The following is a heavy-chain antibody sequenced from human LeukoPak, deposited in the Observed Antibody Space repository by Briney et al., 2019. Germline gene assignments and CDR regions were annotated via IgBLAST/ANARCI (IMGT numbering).Heavy chain of an antibody. CDR3: ARGYDFWSGYYIPFDY. CDR2: ISAYNGNT. J-gene: IGHJ4*02. D-gene: IGHD3-3*01. Sequence: ASVKVSCKASGYTFTSYGISWVRQAPGQGLEWMGWISAYNGNTNYAQKLQGRVTMTTDTSTSTAYMELRSLRSDDTAVYYCARGYDFWSGYYIPFDYWGQGTLVTVSS. CDR1: GYTFTSYG. V-gene: IGHV1-18*01.